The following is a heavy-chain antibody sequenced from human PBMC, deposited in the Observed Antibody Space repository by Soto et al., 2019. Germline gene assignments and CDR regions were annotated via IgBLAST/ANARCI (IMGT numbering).Heavy chain of an antibody. J-gene: IGHJ6*02. V-gene: IGHV3-11*01. CDR1: GFTFSDYY. CDR3: ARVVADSSGYYYYYYYYGMDV. Sequence: GGSLRLSCAASGFTFSDYYMSWIRQAPGKGLEWVSYISSSGSTIYYADSVKGRFTISRDNAKNSLYLQMNSLRAEDTAVYYCARVVADSSGYYYYYYYYGMDVWGQGTTVTVSS. CDR2: ISSSGSTI. D-gene: IGHD3-22*01.